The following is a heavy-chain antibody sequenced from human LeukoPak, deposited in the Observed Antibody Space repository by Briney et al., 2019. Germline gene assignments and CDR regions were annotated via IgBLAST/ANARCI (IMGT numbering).Heavy chain of an antibody. Sequence: GGSLRLSCAASGFTFSSYWMSWIRQAPGRGLEWVANIKLDGTQKNYIQSVRGRFTISRDNARNFLYLQLSSLRAEDTAVYYCTRDFWTDYWGQGTLVTVSS. CDR3: TRDFWTDY. V-gene: IGHV3-7*01. D-gene: IGHD3/OR15-3a*01. CDR2: IKLDGTQK. J-gene: IGHJ4*02. CDR1: GFTFSSYW.